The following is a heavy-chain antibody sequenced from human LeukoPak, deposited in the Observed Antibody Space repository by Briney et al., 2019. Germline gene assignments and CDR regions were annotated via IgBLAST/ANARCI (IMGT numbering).Heavy chain of an antibody. CDR3: ARDLYSYPYGYYYYGMDV. Sequence: GGSLRLSCAASGFTFSSYEMNWVRQAPGKGLEWVSYISSSGSTIYYADSGKGRFTISRDNAKNSLYLQMNSLRAEDTAVYYCARDLYSYPYGYYYYGMDVWGQGTTVTVSS. D-gene: IGHD5-18*01. V-gene: IGHV3-48*03. CDR1: GFTFSSYE. CDR2: ISSSGSTI. J-gene: IGHJ6*02.